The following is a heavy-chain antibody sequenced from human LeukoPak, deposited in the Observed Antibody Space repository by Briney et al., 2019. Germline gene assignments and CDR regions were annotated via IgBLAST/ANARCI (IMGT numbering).Heavy chain of an antibody. J-gene: IGHJ6*03. Sequence: ASVKVSSKASGYTFTSYGISWVRQAPGQGLEWMGWISAYNGNTNYAQKLQGRVTMTTGTSTSTAYMELRSLRSDDTAVYYCARAGYDFFSYYYYYMDVWGKGTTVTVSS. D-gene: IGHD3-3*01. CDR2: ISAYNGNT. V-gene: IGHV1-18*01. CDR1: GYTFTSYG. CDR3: ARAGYDFFSYYYYYMDV.